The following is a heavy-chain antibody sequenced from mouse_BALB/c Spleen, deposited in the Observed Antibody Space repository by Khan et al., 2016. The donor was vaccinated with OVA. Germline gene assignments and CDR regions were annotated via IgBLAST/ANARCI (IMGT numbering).Heavy chain of an antibody. D-gene: IGHD1-1*01. Sequence: VQLQQSGPELVKTGASVKISCKTSGYSFTGYVMHWVKQKPGQGLEWIGYINPYNDGTKYNEKFKGKATLTSDKSSSTAYMELSSLTSEDSAVYYCARRDYYGSSSFAYWGQGTLVTVSA. CDR3: ARRDYYGSSSFAY. CDR2: INPYNDGT. V-gene: IGHV1S136*01. CDR1: GYSFTGYV. J-gene: IGHJ3*01.